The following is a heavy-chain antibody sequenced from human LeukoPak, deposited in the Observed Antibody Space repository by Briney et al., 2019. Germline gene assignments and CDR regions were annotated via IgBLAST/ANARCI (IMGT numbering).Heavy chain of an antibody. Sequence: ASVKVSCKASGYTFTSYDINRVRQATGQGLEWMGWMNPNSGNTGYAQKFQGRVTMTRNTSISTAYMELSSLRSEDTAVYYCARAIGYCSSTSCYYGMDVWGQGATVTVSS. CDR2: MNPNSGNT. CDR1: GYTFTSYD. V-gene: IGHV1-8*01. CDR3: ARAIGYCSSTSCYYGMDV. J-gene: IGHJ6*02. D-gene: IGHD2-2*01.